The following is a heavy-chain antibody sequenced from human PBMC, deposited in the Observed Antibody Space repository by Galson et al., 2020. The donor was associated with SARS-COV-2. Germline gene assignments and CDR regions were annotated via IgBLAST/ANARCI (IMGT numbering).Heavy chain of an antibody. CDR3: ARAVRGKRWLQYYYFDY. V-gene: IGHV1-8*01. Sequence: ASVKVSCKASGYTFTSYDINWVRQATGQGLEWMGWMNPNSGNTGYAHKFQGRVTMTRDTSISTAYMELSSLRSEDTAVYYCARAVRGKRWLQYYYFDYWGQGTLVTVSS. D-gene: IGHD5-12*01. CDR2: MNPNSGNT. CDR1: GYTFTSYD. J-gene: IGHJ4*02.